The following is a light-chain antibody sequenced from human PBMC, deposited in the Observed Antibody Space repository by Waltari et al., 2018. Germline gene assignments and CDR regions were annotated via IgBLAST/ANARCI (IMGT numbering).Light chain of an antibody. CDR3: QQSYSTPWT. V-gene: IGKV1-39*01. CDR1: QSISSY. Sequence: DIQMTQSPSSLSASVRDRVTITCRASQSISSYLNWYQQKPGKAPKLLIYAESSLQSGVPSRFSGSGSGTDFTLTISSLQPEDFATYYCQQSYSTPWTFGQGTKVEIK. J-gene: IGKJ1*01. CDR2: AES.